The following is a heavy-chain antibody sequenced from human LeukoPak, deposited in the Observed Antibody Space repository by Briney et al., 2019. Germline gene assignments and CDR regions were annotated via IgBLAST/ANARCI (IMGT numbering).Heavy chain of an antibody. J-gene: IGHJ4*02. CDR3: ARGRGRTMIVVVRGSKYYFDY. CDR2: IYYSGST. CDR1: GGSISSSSYY. D-gene: IGHD3-22*01. Sequence: PSETLSLTCTVSGGSISSSSYYWGWIRQPPGKGLEWIGSIYYSGSTYYNPSLKSRVTISVDTSKNQFSLKLSSVTAADTAVYYCARGRGRTMIVVVRGSKYYFDYWGQGTLVTVSS. V-gene: IGHV4-39*07.